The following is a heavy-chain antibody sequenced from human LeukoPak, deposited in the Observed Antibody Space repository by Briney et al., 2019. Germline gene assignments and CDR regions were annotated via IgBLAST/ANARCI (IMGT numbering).Heavy chain of an antibody. CDR1: GDSISNYY. Sequence: PSETLSLTCTVSGDSISNYYWSWIRQPPGKGLEWIGYIYYTGSTNYNPSLKSRVTISLDTSKNQFSLKVRSVTAADTAVYYCARVPAGADTGAPGYFFDLWGQGNLGTVSS. CDR3: ARVPAGADTGAPGYFFDL. D-gene: IGHD6-13*01. J-gene: IGHJ4*02. CDR2: IYYTGST. V-gene: IGHV4-59*12.